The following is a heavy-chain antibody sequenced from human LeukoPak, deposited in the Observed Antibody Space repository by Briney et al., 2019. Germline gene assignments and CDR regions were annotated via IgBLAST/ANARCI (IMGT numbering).Heavy chain of an antibody. CDR3: ARDSVIYGY. V-gene: IGHV3-7*01. Sequence: GGSLRLSCAASGFTFSSYRMSWVRQAPGKGLEWVANIKQDGSEKHYVDSVKGRFTVSRDNAKNSLYLQMSSLRAEDTAAYYCARDSVIYGYWGQGTLVTVSS. CDR1: GFTFSSYR. CDR2: IKQDGSEK. D-gene: IGHD3/OR15-3a*01. J-gene: IGHJ4*02.